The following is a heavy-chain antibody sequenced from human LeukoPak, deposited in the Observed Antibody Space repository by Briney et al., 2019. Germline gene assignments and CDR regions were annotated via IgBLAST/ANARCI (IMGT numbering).Heavy chain of an antibody. CDR1: GGSISSGSYY. V-gene: IGHV4-61*02. J-gene: IGHJ5*02. CDR2: IYTSGST. D-gene: IGHD1-26*01. CDR3: ARDGIVGAIGIHYNWFDP. Sequence: PSETLSLTCTVSGGSISSGSYYWSWIRQPAGKGLEWIGRIYTSGSTNYNPSLKSRVTISVDTSKNQFSLKLSSVTAADTAVYYCARDGIVGAIGIHYNWFDPWGQGTLVTVSS.